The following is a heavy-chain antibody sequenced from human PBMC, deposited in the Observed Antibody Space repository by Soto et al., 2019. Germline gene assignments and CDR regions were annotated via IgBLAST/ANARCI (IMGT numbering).Heavy chain of an antibody. CDR2: IIPILGIA. D-gene: IGHD5-18*01. V-gene: IGHV1-69*02. CDR3: AQSPHLEVDTPHY. CDR1: GGTFSSYT. Sequence: QVQLVQSGAEVKKPGSSVKVSCKASGGTFSSYTISWVRQAPGQGLEWMGRIIPILGIANYAQKFQGRVTITADKSTSTAYMELSSLRSEDTAVYYCAQSPHLEVDTPHYWGQGTLVTVSS. J-gene: IGHJ4*02.